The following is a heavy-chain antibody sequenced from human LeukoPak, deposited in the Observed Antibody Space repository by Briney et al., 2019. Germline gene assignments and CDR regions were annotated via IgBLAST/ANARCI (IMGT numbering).Heavy chain of an antibody. D-gene: IGHD2-2*01. CDR3: ARFLKGCTTTYCYARSDY. CDR2: INPSGGNT. V-gene: IGHV1-46*01. Sequence: GASVKVSCKASGYTFTSYYIHWVRQAPGQGLEWMGIINPSGGNTNYAQKFQGRVTMTRDTSTSTVYMELSSLRSEDTAVYYCARFLKGCTTTYCYARSDYWGQGTLVTVSS. CDR1: GYTFTSYY. J-gene: IGHJ4*02.